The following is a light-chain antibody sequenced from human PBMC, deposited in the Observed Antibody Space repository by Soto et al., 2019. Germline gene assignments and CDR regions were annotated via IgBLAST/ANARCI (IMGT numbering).Light chain of an antibody. CDR2: GSS. Sequence: EIVMTQSPATLSVSPGERATLSCRASQSVNSKLAWYQQKPGQAPSLLIYGSSTRATGVPARFSGSGSGTEFTLTISSLQSEDFAVYYCQQYDNWPPITFGQGTRLEIK. CDR1: QSVNSK. J-gene: IGKJ5*01. CDR3: QQYDNWPPIT. V-gene: IGKV3D-15*01.